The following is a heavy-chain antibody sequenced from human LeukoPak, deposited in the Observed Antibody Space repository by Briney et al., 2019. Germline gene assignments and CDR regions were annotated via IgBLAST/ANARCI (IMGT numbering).Heavy chain of an antibody. CDR3: ATSTRYCSSTSCYAFDI. CDR1: GYTFTSYD. D-gene: IGHD2-2*01. Sequence: ASVKVSCKASGYTFTSYDINWVRQATGQGLEWMGWMNPNSGNTGYAQKFQGRVTITRNTSISTAYMELSSLRSEDTAVYYCATSTRYCSSTSCYAFDIWGQGTMVTVSS. CDR2: MNPNSGNT. J-gene: IGHJ3*02. V-gene: IGHV1-8*03.